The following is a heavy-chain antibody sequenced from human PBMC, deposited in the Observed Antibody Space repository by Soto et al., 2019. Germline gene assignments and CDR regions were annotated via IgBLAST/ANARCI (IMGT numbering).Heavy chain of an antibody. CDR3: ARGVETAMVIDYFDY. Sequence: PSETLSLNCTVSGGSVRSDSFYWSWIRHHTGKGLEWIAFIYHSGSTNYNTSINSRVTISVDTSKNQFSLKLRSVTAADTAIYYCARGVETAMVIDYFDYWGPGTQVTVSS. CDR2: IYHSGST. J-gene: IGHJ4*02. V-gene: IGHV4-61*01. CDR1: GGSVRSDSFY. D-gene: IGHD5-18*01.